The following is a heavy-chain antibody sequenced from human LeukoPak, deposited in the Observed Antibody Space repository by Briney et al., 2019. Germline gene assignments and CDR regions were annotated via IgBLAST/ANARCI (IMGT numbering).Heavy chain of an antibody. CDR3: ARDGEVAAAGISPGWTQPKDAFDI. Sequence: GRSLRLSCAASGFTFSSYGMHWVRQAPGKGLEWVAVIWYDGSNKYYADSVKGRFTISRDNSKNTLYLQMNSLRAEDTAVYYCARDGEVAAAGISPGWTQPKDAFDIWGQGTMVTVSS. CDR2: IWYDGSNK. J-gene: IGHJ3*02. D-gene: IGHD6-13*01. CDR1: GFTFSSYG. V-gene: IGHV3-33*01.